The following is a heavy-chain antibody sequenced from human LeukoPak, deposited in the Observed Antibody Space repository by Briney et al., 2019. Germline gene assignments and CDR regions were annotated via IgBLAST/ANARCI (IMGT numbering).Heavy chain of an antibody. J-gene: IGHJ4*02. CDR1: GFTFSSYA. Sequence: GGSLRLSCAASGFTFSSYAMHWVRQAPGKGLEWVAVISYDGSNKYYADSVKGRFTISRDNSKNTLYLQMNSLRAEDTAVYYCAKESEYSSSLDYWGQRTLVTVSS. CDR2: ISYDGSNK. V-gene: IGHV3-30*04. D-gene: IGHD6-6*01. CDR3: AKESEYSSSLDY.